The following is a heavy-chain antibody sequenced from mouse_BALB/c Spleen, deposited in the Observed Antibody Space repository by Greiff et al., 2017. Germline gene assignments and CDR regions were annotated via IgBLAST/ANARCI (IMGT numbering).Heavy chain of an antibody. Sequence: EVKLQESGPELVKPGASVKMSCKASGYTFTSYVMHWVKQKPGQGLEWIGYINPYNDGTKYNEKFKGKATLTSDKSSSTAYMELSSLTSEDSAVYYCAREGAFGGFAYWGQGTLVTVSA. CDR3: AREGAFGGFAY. D-gene: IGHD3-3*01. J-gene: IGHJ3*01. CDR2: INPYNDGT. V-gene: IGHV1-14*01. CDR1: GYTFTSYV.